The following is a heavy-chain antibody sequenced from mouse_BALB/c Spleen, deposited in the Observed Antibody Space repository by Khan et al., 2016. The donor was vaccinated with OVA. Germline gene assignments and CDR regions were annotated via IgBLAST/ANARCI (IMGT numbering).Heavy chain of an antibody. D-gene: IGHD1-1*01. CDR2: IALGSDSS. V-gene: IGHV1S41*01. J-gene: IGHJ4*01. Sequence: DLVKPGASVKLSCKASGYTFTSYWINWTKQRPGQGLEWIGQIALGSDSSYYSEIFKGKATLTVDASSSTAYIQLSSLSSEDSAVYFCARSNYYGSGLYAMDYWGQGTSVTVSS. CDR3: ARSNYYGSGLYAMDY. CDR1: GYTFTSYW.